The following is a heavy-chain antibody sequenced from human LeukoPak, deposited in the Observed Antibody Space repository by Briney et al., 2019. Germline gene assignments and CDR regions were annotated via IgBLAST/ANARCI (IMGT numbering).Heavy chain of an antibody. D-gene: IGHD3-16*01. CDR2: IWSDGTTK. Sequence: GGFLRLSCAASGSTFSGYGMHWVRQAPGKGLEWVSVIWSDGTTKNYADSVKGRFTISRDNSKNTLYLQMNTLRAEDTAVYYRATDSGGAPFDYWGQGTLVTVPS. CDR1: GSTFSGYG. CDR3: ATDSGGAPFDY. V-gene: IGHV3-33*01. J-gene: IGHJ4*02.